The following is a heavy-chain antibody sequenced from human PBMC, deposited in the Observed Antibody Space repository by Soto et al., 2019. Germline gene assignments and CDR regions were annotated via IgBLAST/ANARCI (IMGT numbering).Heavy chain of an antibody. CDR3: ARGRVVVVPAAMSRYYYYGMDV. V-gene: IGHV4-30-4*01. J-gene: IGHJ6*02. Sequence: SETLSLTCTVSGGSISSGDYYWSWIRQPPGKGLEWIGYIYYSGSTYYNPSLKSRVTISVDTSKNQFSLKLSSVTAADTAVYYCARGRVVVVPAAMSRYYYYGMDVWGQGTTVTVSS. CDR2: IYYSGST. CDR1: GGSISSGDYY. D-gene: IGHD2-2*01.